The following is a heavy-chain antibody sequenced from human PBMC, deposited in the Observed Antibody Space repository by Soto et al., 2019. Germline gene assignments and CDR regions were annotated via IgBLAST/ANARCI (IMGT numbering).Heavy chain of an antibody. V-gene: IGHV4-4*02. CDR2: IYHSGTT. D-gene: IGHD6-13*01. CDR3: ATSSWFSIDA. J-gene: IGHJ3*01. CDR1: TDSIDSSTW. Sequence: SETLSLTCDVSTDSIDSSTWWTWVRQPPGKGLEWIGEIYHSGTTNYNPSLTSRAAMSVDKSTKQFSLKLTSVTAADTAVYFCATSSWFSIDAWGQGTMVTVSS.